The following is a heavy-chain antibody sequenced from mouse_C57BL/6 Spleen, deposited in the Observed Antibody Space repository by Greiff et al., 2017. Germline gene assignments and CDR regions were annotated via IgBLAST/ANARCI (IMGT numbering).Heavy chain of an antibody. Sequence: EVKLMESGGGLVQPGGSLKLSCAASGFTFSDYGMAWVRRAPRKGPEWVAFISNLAYSIYYADTVTGRFTISRENAKNTLYLEMSSLRSEDTAMYYCARSSPSWYFDVWGTGTTVTVSS. CDR3: ARSSPSWYFDV. J-gene: IGHJ1*03. CDR2: ISNLAYSI. CDR1: GFTFSDYG. D-gene: IGHD1-1*01. V-gene: IGHV5-15*01.